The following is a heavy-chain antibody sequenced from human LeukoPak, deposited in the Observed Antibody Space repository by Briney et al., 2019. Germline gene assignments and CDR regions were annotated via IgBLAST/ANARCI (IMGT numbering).Heavy chain of an antibody. CDR3: AKDLAGATTVYIDD. CDR2: IWGNGGNT. D-gene: IGHD1-26*01. V-gene: IGHV3-23*01. J-gene: IGHJ4*02. Sequence: PGGSLRLSCAASGFTFSSYAMSWVRQAPGKGLEWVSAIWGNGGNTYYADSVKGRFTISRDNSKNTVYLQMNSLRAEDTVVYYCAKDLAGATTVYIDDAGQATLVTVYS. CDR1: GFTFSSYA.